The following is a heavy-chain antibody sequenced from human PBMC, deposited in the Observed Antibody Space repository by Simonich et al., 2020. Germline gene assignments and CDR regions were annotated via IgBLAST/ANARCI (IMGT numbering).Heavy chain of an antibody. CDR1: GYTFTGYF. V-gene: IGHV1-2*02. CDR2: INPNSGGT. CDR3: ARGALTGDYYYMDV. Sequence: VQLVQSGAEVKKPGASVKVSCKASGYTFTGYFMHWVRQAPGQGLEWRGGINPNSGGTSYEQTFQGRGTMTRDKSISTAYMELSRLRSDDTAVYYCARGALTGDYYYMDVWGQGTTVTVS. D-gene: IGHD7-27*01. J-gene: IGHJ6*03.